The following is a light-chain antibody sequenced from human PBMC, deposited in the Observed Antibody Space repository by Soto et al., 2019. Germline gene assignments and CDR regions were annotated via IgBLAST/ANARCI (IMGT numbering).Light chain of an antibody. J-gene: IGLJ1*01. V-gene: IGLV2-14*01. Sequence: QSVLTQPASVSGSPGQSITTSCTGTSSDVGGYNYVSWYQQHPGKAPKLMIYEVSNRPSGVSNRFSGSKSGNTASLTISGLQAEDEADYYCSSYTSSSTLEDVFGTGTKLTVL. CDR3: SSYTSSSTLEDV. CDR2: EVS. CDR1: SSDVGGYNY.